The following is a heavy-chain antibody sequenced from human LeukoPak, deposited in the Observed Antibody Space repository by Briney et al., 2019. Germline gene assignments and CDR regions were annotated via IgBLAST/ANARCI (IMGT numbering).Heavy chain of an antibody. CDR3: ARRFDS. V-gene: IGHV3-48*01. CDR2: IGPGGDI. J-gene: IGHJ4*02. Sequence: GGSLRLSCAASGFSFTAYSMNWVRQAPGRGLEWISYIGPGGDIYYADSVTGRFTVSRDTAKNSLYLQMSGLRVEDTAVYYCARRFDSWGQGTLVTVSS. CDR1: GFSFTAYS.